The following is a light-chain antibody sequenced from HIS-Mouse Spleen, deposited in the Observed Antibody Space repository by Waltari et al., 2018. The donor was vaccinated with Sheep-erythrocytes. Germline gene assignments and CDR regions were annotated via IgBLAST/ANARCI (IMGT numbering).Light chain of an antibody. Sequence: DIQMTQSPSSLSASVGDRVTITCQASQDISNYLNWYQQKPGKAPKLLIYDASNLGTGVPSRFSGSGSGTDFTFTIRSLQPEDIATYYCQQYDNLPLTFGGGTKVEIK. J-gene: IGKJ4*01. V-gene: IGKV1-33*01. CDR3: QQYDNLPLT. CDR2: DAS. CDR1: QDISNY.